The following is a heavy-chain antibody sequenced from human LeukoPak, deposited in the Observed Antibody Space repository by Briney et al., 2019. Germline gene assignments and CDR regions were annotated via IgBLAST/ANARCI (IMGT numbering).Heavy chain of an antibody. CDR3: ARGPLIVVVPAATYWFDP. Sequence: ASVKVSCKASGYTFTSYDINWVRQDTGQGLEWMGWMNPNSGNTGYAQKFQGRVTMTRNTSISTAYMELSSLRSEDTAVYYCARGPLIVVVPAATYWFDPWGQGTLVTVSS. CDR1: GYTFTSYD. J-gene: IGHJ5*02. V-gene: IGHV1-8*01. D-gene: IGHD2-2*01. CDR2: MNPNSGNT.